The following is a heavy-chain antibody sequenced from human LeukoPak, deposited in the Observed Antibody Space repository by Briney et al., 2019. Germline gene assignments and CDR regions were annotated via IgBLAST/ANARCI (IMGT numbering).Heavy chain of an antibody. J-gene: IGHJ4*02. CDR2: ISSSSSYI. D-gene: IGHD3-22*01. CDR3: ARDTYYYDSSGPPTFDY. CDR1: GFTFSSYS. V-gene: IGHV3-21*01. Sequence: PGGSLRLSCAASGFTFSSYSMNWVRQAPGKGLEWVSSISSSSSYIYYADTVKGRFTISRDNAKNSLYLQMNSLRAEDTAVYYCARDTYYYDSSGPPTFDYWGQGTLVTVSS.